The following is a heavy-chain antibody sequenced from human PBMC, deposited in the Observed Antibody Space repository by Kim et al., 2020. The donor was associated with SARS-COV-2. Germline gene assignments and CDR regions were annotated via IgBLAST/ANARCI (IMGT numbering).Heavy chain of an antibody. CDR2: ISAYNGNT. J-gene: IGHJ5*02. Sequence: ASVKVSCKASGYTFTSYGISWVRQAPGQGLEWMEWISAYNGNTNYAQKLQGRVTMTTDTSTSTAYMELRSLRSDDTAVYYCARSPWGYYGSGTPRNWFDPWGQGTLVTVSS. D-gene: IGHD3-10*01. CDR3: ARSPWGYYGSGTPRNWFDP. V-gene: IGHV1-18*01. CDR1: GYTFTSYG.